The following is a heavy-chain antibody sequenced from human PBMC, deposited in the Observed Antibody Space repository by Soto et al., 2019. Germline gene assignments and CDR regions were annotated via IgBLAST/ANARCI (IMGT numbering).Heavy chain of an antibody. CDR2: ISSSGTYI. Sequence: SCSASGVTFNDYSMDWVRQAPEKGLEWVSSISSSGTYIYYADSVKGRFAISRDNANNVMYLRMDTLRAEDTAVYYCVRAGHVFDVHYYGMDLWGQGTTVTVSS. CDR1: GVTFNDYS. CDR3: VRAGHVFDVHYYGMDL. J-gene: IGHJ6*02. V-gene: IGHV3-21*01. D-gene: IGHD3-10*01.